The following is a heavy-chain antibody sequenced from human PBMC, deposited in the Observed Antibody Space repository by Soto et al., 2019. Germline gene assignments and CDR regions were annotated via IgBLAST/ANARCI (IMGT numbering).Heavy chain of an antibody. Sequence: EVQLVESGGGLVQPGGSLRLSCVASGFTFSSYWMHWVRQVPGKEPVWVSFIDSYGSSTKYADSVRGRFTISRDNAKNTLYLLMNSQRVEDTAVYYRVRGLGNSDHWGQGALVTVSS. V-gene: IGHV3-74*03. CDR1: GFTFSSYW. CDR2: IDSYGSST. CDR3: VRGLGNSDH. J-gene: IGHJ4*02.